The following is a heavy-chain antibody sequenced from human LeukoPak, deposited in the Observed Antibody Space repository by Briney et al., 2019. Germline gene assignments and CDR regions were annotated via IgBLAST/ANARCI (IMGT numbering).Heavy chain of an antibody. Sequence: SETLSLTCAVYGGSFSGYYWSWIRQPPGKGLEWIGEINHNGSTNYNPSLKSRVTISVDTSKNQFSLKLSSVTAADTAVYYCARRVVGMATRGYSGYYDLYDYWGQGTLVTVSS. J-gene: IGHJ4*02. D-gene: IGHD5-12*01. CDR1: GGSFSGYY. CDR3: ARRVVGMATRGYSGYYDLYDY. V-gene: IGHV4-34*01. CDR2: INHNGST.